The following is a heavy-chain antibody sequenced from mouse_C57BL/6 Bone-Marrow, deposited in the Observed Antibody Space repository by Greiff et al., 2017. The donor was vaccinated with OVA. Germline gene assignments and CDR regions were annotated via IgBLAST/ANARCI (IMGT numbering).Heavy chain of an antibody. CDR1: GFTFSSYG. Sequence: EVKLVESGGDLVKPGGSLKLSCAASGFTFSSYGMSWVRQTPDTRLEWVATISSGGSYTYYPDSVKGRFTISRDNAKNTLYLQMSSLKSEDTAMYYCARHGYSNPNYFDYWGQGTTLTVSS. CDR2: ISSGGSYT. V-gene: IGHV5-6*01. J-gene: IGHJ2*01. CDR3: ARHGYSNPNYFDY. D-gene: IGHD2-5*01.